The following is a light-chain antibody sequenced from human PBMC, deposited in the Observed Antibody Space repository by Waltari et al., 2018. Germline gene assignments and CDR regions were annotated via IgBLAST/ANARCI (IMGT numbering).Light chain of an antibody. J-gene: IGLJ2*01. Sequence: QSALTHPASVAGSPGQSITISCTGTTSADGGYNSVPWYQDHPGQAPKVIIYDVSNRPSGVSDRFSGSKSGNTASLSISGLQAEDEADYYCSSQSSNDVVLFGGGTKLTVL. CDR2: DVS. CDR3: SSQSSNDVVL. V-gene: IGLV2-14*03. CDR1: TSADGGYNS.